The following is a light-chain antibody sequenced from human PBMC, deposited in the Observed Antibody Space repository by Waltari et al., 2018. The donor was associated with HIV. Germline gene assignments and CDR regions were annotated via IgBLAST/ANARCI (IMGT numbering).Light chain of an antibody. J-gene: IGLJ2*01. CDR1: SSNIGSNT. V-gene: IGLV1-44*01. Sequence: QSELTQRPSTSGAPGQRVTISCSGSSSNIGSNTVNWYQHLPGATPKLLIYGNDQWPSGVPDRFSGSKSGTSASLAISGLLSEDEGDYYCATWDDSLKGVIFGGGTKLTVL. CDR2: GND. CDR3: ATWDDSLKGVI.